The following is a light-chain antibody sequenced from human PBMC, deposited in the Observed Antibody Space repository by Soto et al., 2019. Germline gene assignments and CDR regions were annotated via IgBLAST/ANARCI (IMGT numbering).Light chain of an antibody. CDR2: EGS. V-gene: IGLV2-23*01. CDR1: SSDVGSYNL. J-gene: IGLJ3*02. Sequence: QSALTQPASVSGSPGQSITISCTGTSSDVGSYNLVSWYQQHPGKAPKLMIYEGSKRPSGVSNRFSGSKSGNTASLTISGLQAEDEADYYCCSYAGSIWVFGGGTQLTVL. CDR3: CSYAGSIWV.